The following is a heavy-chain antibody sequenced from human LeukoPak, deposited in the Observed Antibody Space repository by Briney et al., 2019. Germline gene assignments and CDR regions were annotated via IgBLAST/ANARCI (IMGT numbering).Heavy chain of an antibody. CDR1: GGSISRYY. D-gene: IGHD1-26*01. CDR3: ARHISGSYSFYFDY. Sequence: PSETLSLTCTVSGGSISRYYWSWIRQPPGKGLGWIGYIYYSGSTNYNPSLKSRVTISVDTSKNQFSLKLSSVTAADTAVYYCARHISGSYSFYFDYWGQGTLVTVSS. J-gene: IGHJ4*02. V-gene: IGHV4-59*08. CDR2: IYYSGST.